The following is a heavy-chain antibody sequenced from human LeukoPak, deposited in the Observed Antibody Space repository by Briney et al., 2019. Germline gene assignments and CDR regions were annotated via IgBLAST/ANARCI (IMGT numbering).Heavy chain of an antibody. CDR2: IYSGGST. Sequence: GGSLRLSCAASGFTVSSNYMSWVRQAPGKGLEWVSVIYSGGSTYYADSVKGRFTISRDNSKNTLYLQMNSLRAEDTAVYYCAREVDYGDYYFDYWGQGTPVTVSS. CDR3: AREVDYGDYYFDY. V-gene: IGHV3-53*01. CDR1: GFTVSSNY. J-gene: IGHJ4*02. D-gene: IGHD4-17*01.